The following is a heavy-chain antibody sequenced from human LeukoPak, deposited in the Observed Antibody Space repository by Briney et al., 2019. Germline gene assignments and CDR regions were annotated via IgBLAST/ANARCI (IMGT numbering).Heavy chain of an antibody. V-gene: IGHV3-30*04. Sequence: QPGGSLRLSCAASGFTFSSYAMHWVRQAPGKGLEWVAVISYDGSNKYYADSVKGRFTISRDNSKNTLYLQMNSLRAEDTAVYYCANLVVVTAASFDYWGQGTLVTVSS. CDR2: ISYDGSNK. CDR1: GFTFSSYA. D-gene: IGHD2-21*02. CDR3: ANLVVVTAASFDY. J-gene: IGHJ4*02.